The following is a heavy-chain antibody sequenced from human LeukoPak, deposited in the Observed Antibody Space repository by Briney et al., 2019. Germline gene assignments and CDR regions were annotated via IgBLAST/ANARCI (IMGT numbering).Heavy chain of an antibody. J-gene: IGHJ6*03. CDR2: IKSKTDGGTT. Sequence: GGSLRLSCAASGFTFSNAWMSWVRQAPGKGLEWVGRIKSKTDGGTTDYAAPVKGRFTISRDDSKNTLYLQMNSLKTEDTAVYYYTTVLDTAMVTMRYYYYYMDVWGKGTTVTVSS. V-gene: IGHV3-15*01. CDR3: TTVLDTAMVTMRYYYYYMDV. CDR1: GFTFSNAW. D-gene: IGHD5-18*01.